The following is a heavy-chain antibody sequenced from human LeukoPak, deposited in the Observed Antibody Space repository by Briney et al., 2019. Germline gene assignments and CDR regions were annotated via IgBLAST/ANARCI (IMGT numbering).Heavy chain of an antibody. CDR2: ISGSGGST. CDR1: GITFSSYA. J-gene: IGHJ4*02. D-gene: IGHD3-10*01. Sequence: PGGSLRLSCAASGITFSSYAMSWVRQAPGKGLEWVSAISGSGGSTYYADSVKGRFTISRDNSKNTLYLQMNSLRAEDTAVCYCAKSWSYYDELDYWGQGTLVTVSS. V-gene: IGHV3-23*01. CDR3: AKSWSYYDELDY.